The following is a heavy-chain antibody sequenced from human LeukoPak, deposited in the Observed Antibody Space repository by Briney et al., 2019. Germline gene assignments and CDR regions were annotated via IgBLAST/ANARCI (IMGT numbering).Heavy chain of an antibody. CDR1: GGSVSSGSYY. J-gene: IGHJ4*02. D-gene: IGHD4-23*01. V-gene: IGHV4-61*01. Sequence: SETLSLTCTVSGGSVSSGSYYWSWIRQPPGKGLEWIGYIYYSGSTDYNPSLKSRVTISVDTSKNQFSLKLSSVTAADTAVYYCARAATVVTDLDYWGQGTLVTVSS. CDR2: IYYSGST. CDR3: ARAATVVTDLDY.